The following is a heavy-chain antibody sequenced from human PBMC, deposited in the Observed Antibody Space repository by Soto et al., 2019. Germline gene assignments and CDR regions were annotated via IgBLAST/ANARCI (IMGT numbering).Heavy chain of an antibody. CDR3: AREGLIVGDTFDY. V-gene: IGHV1-69*06. CDR1: GGTFSSYA. CDR2: IIPIFGTA. J-gene: IGHJ4*02. Sequence: ASVKVSCKASGGTFSSYAISWVRQAPGQGLEWMGGIIPIFGTANYAQKFQGRVTITADKSTSTAYMELSSLRSEDTAVYYCAREGLIVGDTFDYWGQGTLVPVSS. D-gene: IGHD1-26*01.